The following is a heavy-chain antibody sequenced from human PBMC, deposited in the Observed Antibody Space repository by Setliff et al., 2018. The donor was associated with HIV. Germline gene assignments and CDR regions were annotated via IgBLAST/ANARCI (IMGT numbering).Heavy chain of an antibody. CDR1: GFTFSSYW. CDR2: ISPDGSST. J-gene: IGHJ5*02. Sequence: GGSLRLSCAASGFTFSSYWMNWVRQAPGKGLEWVANISPDGSSTVYADSVKGRFTISRDNAKNSLFLQMNSLRPDDTAVYFCAALSLRTNTVYGIISTRFDPWGQGTLVTVSS. V-gene: IGHV3-7*03. CDR3: AALSLRTNTVYGIISTRFDP. D-gene: IGHD1-7*01.